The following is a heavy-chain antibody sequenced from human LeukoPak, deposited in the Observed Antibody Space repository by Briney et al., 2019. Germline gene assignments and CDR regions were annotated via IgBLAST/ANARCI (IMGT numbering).Heavy chain of an antibody. CDR3: ARGWEYYYGSGSCYFDY. CDR1: GGSISSGGYS. J-gene: IGHJ4*02. V-gene: IGHV4-30-2*01. Sequence: SETLSLTCAVSGGSISSGGYSWSWIRQPPGKGLEWIGYIYHSRSTYYNPSLKSRVTISVDRSKNQFSLKLSSVTAADTAVYYCARGWEYYYGSGSCYFDYWGQGTLVTVSS. CDR2: IYHSRST. D-gene: IGHD3-10*01.